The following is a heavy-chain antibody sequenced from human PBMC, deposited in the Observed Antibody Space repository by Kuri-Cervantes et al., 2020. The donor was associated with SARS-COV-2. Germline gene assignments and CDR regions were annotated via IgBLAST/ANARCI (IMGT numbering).Heavy chain of an antibody. V-gene: IGHV4-31*03. CDR3: ARGGTTVPTSGAFDF. CDR1: GGSISSGGYY. J-gene: IGHJ3*01. Sequence: LRLSCTVSGGSISSGGYYWSWVRQHPGRGPEWIGYVYYNGSTFYSPSLKSRVTMSIDTSRNQFSLRLSSVTAADTTVYYCARGGTTVPTSGAFDFWGQGTLVTVSS. CDR2: VYYNGST. D-gene: IGHD4-17*01.